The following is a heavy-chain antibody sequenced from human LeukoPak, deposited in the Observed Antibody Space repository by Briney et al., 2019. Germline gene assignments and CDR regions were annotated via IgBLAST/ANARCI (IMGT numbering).Heavy chain of an antibody. Sequence: GRSRRLSCAASGFTFSSYEMNWVRHAARQVLEWVSYIITSGTTIYYADSVKGRFTISRDNAKNSLYLQMNSLRAEYKAVYYCARGGYCSSSICYSLNAFDIWGQGTMFTVSS. CDR3: ARGGYCSSSICYSLNAFDI. D-gene: IGHD2-2*01. V-gene: IGHV3-48*03. J-gene: IGHJ3*02. CDR1: GFTFSSYE. CDR2: IITSGTTI.